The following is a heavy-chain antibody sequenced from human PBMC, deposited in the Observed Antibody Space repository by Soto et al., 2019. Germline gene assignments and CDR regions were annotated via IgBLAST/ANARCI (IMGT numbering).Heavy chain of an antibody. CDR1: GYKFTSYW. CDR2: IHPSDSES. CDR3: ERSGLYSYGYYYFDY. Sequence: PGESLKISCKTSGYKFTSYWIGWVRQVPGKGLEWMGIIHPSDSESTYSPSFQGQVTISADKSSTTAYLQWTSLKASDTAIYYCERSGLYSYGYYYFDYWGQGTLVTVYS. V-gene: IGHV5-51*01. J-gene: IGHJ4*02. D-gene: IGHD5-18*01.